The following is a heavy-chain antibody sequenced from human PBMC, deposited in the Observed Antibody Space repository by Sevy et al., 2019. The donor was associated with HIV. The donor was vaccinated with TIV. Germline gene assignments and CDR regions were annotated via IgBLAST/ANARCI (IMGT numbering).Heavy chain of an antibody. J-gene: IGHJ3*02. V-gene: IGHV3-7*01. CDR1: GFTFSSYW. CDR2: IKQDGSEK. CDR3: AREVLYGSGSDYKGDAFDI. Sequence: GGSLRLSCAASGFTFSSYWMSWVRQAPGKGLEWVANIKQDGSEKYYVDSVKGRFTISRDNAKNSLYLQMNSLIAEDTAVYYCAREVLYGSGSDYKGDAFDIWGQGTMVTVSS. D-gene: IGHD3-10*01.